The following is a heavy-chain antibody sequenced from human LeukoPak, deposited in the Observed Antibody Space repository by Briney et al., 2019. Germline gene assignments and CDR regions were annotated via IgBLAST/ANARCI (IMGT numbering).Heavy chain of an antibody. CDR2: ISGSATNT. CDR3: ARFIAAPYYFDY. Sequence: PGGSLRLSCAASGFTFSTYAMSWVRQAPGKGLEWVSSISGSATNTYYADSVKGRFTISRDNAKNSLYLQMNSLRAEDTAVYYCARFIAAPYYFDYWGRGTLVTVSS. J-gene: IGHJ4*02. CDR1: GFTFSTYA. V-gene: IGHV3-21*01. D-gene: IGHD6-13*01.